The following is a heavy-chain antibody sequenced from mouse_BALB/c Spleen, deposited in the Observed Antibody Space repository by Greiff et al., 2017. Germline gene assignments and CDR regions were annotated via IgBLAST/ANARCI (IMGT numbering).Heavy chain of an antibody. CDR3: ARSGGYEDAMDY. V-gene: IGHV5-17*02. CDR2: ISSGSSTI. D-gene: IGHD2-14*01. CDR1: GFTFSSFG. J-gene: IGHJ4*01. Sequence: EVQGVESGGGLVQPGGSRKLSCAASGFTFSSFGMHWVRQAPEKGLEWVAYISSGSSTIYYADTVKGRFTISRDNPQNTLFLQMTSLRSEDTAMYYCARSGGYEDAMDYWGQGTSVTVSS.